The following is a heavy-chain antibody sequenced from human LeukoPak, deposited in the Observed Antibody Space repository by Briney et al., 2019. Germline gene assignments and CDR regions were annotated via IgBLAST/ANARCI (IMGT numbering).Heavy chain of an antibody. CDR3: ARGVYCSGGSCYSDY. V-gene: IGHV4-59*01. J-gene: IGHJ4*02. CDR1: GGSFSGYY. CDR2: IYYSGST. Sequence: KSSETLSLTCAVYGGSFSGYYWSWIRQPPGKGLEWIGYIYYSGSTNYNPSLKSRVTISVDTSKNQFSLKLSSVTAADTAVYYCARGVYCSGGSCYSDYWGQGTLVTVSS. D-gene: IGHD2-15*01.